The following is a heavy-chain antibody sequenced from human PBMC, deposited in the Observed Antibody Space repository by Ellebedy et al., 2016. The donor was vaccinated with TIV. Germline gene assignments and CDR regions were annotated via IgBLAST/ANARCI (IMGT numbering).Heavy chain of an antibody. Sequence: PGGSLRLSCAASGFTFSSYSMNWVRQAPGEGLEWVSYISSSSSTIYYADSVKGRFTISRDNAKNSLYLQMNSLRDEDTAVYYCARGSIAVAGTSGENYYYYGMDVWGQGTTVTVSS. CDR1: GFTFSSYS. CDR2: ISSSSSTI. J-gene: IGHJ6*02. CDR3: ARGSIAVAGTSGENYYYYGMDV. V-gene: IGHV3-48*02. D-gene: IGHD6-19*01.